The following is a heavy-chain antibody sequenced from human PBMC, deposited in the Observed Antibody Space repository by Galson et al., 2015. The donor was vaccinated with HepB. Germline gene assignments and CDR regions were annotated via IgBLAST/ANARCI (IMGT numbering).Heavy chain of an antibody. V-gene: IGHV3-53*01. CDR3: AALPTGEY. J-gene: IGHJ4*02. D-gene: IGHD7-27*01. CDR1: GFTVSRNH. CDR2: MYSGGST. Sequence: SLRLSCAASGFTVSRNHMSWVRQAPGKGLVWVSVMYSGGSTYHANSVEGRFTMSRDNSKNTVYLQMNSLRAEDTAVYYCAALPTGEYWGQGTLVIVSS.